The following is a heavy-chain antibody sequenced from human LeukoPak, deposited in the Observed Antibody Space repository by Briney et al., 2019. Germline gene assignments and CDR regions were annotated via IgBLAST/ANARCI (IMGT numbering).Heavy chain of an antibody. CDR2: IYYSGST. D-gene: IGHD3-16*01. V-gene: IGHV4-59*11. CDR1: GVSISSHY. Sequence: SETLSLTCTVSGVSISSHYWSWIRQPPGKGLEWIGYIYYSGSTNYNPSLKSRVTISVDTSKNQFSLKLSSVTAADTAVYYCARGGAYAPLGYWGQGTLVTVSS. CDR3: ARGGAYAPLGY. J-gene: IGHJ4*02.